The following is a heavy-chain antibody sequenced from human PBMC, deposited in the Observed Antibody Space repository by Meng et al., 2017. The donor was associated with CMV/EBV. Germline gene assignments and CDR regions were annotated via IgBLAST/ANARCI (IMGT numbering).Heavy chain of an antibody. V-gene: IGHV3-64*02. CDR3: AREPYDSSGYYDDY. CDR2: ISSNGGST. J-gene: IGHJ4*02. D-gene: IGHD3-22*01. Sequence: SGFTFSSYAMHWVRQAPGKGLEYVSAISSNGGSTYYADSVKGRFTISRDNSKNTLYLQMGSLRAEDMAVYYCAREPYDSSGYYDDYWGQGTLVTVSS. CDR1: GFTFSSYA.